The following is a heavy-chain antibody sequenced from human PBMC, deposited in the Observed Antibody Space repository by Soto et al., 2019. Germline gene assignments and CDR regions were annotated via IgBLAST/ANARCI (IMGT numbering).Heavy chain of an antibody. J-gene: IGHJ4*02. V-gene: IGHV1-18*04. CDR1: GFTFTSYP. D-gene: IGHD2-15*01. CDR2: VHPYEGTT. CDR3: AREYYSTTTWIDY. Sequence: ASVKVSCKTSGFTFTSYPFSWVRQAPGQGLEWLAWVHPYEGTTKVAHQFRDRLTVTTDTSAATAFMELTRLTSDDTAVYFCAREYYSTTTWIDYWGQGTLVTVYS.